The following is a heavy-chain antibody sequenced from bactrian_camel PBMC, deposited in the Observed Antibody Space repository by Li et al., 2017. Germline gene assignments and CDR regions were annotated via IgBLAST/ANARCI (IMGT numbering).Heavy chain of an antibody. V-gene: IGHV3S67*01. CDR2: IDNDGKT. J-gene: IGHJ4*01. CDR1: GFTLSAYS. D-gene: IGHD3*01. Sequence: DVQLVESGGGSVQAGGSLRLSCKVSGFTLSAYSGGWFRQAPGKEREGVAGIDNDGKTKYANFVKGRFTISRDNAKDTLYLQMNSLKIEDTAVYYCALGSSRQATMTARGKGTQVT.